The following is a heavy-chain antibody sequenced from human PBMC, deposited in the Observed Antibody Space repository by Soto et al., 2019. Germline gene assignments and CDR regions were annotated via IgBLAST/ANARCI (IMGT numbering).Heavy chain of an antibody. CDR1: GFTVSGNY. D-gene: IGHD3-3*01. Sequence: GGSQRLSCAASGFTVSGNYVSWVRQAPGKGLEWVSVIYSGGSTYYAASVKGRFTISRDNSKNTLYLQMNSLRAEDTAVYYCARFITIFGVVQRKDAFDIWGQGTMVTVSS. CDR3: ARFITIFGVVQRKDAFDI. J-gene: IGHJ3*02. CDR2: IYSGGST. V-gene: IGHV3-53*01.